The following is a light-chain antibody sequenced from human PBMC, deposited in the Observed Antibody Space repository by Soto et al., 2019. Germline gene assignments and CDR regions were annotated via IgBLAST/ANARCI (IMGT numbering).Light chain of an antibody. CDR2: GND. CDR1: SSNIGADYD. Sequence: QSVLTQPPSVSGAPGQRVTISCTGSSSNIGADYDVNWYQQFPGTAPKLLIYGNDNRPSGVPDRFSGSKSDTSASLAVTGLQAEDEADYYCSSFTSSSTGVFGGGTKLTVL. V-gene: IGLV1-40*01. CDR3: SSFTSSSTGV. J-gene: IGLJ3*02.